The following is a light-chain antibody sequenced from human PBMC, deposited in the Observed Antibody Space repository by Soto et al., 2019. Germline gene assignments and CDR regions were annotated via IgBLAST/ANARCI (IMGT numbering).Light chain of an antibody. Sequence: EIVMTQSPATLSVSPGERATLSCRASQSVSSNLAWYQQKPGQAPRLLIYGASTRASGIPARFSGSGSGTEFTLTISSLKSDDFAVYYGQQYNNWHPVTFGPGTKVDIK. J-gene: IGKJ3*01. CDR1: QSVSSN. CDR3: QQYNNWHPVT. V-gene: IGKV3-15*01. CDR2: GAS.